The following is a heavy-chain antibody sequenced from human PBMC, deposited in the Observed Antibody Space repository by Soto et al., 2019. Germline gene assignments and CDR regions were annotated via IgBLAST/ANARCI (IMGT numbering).Heavy chain of an antibody. CDR3: ARVSWGVVVVAATRSGHYFDY. J-gene: IGHJ4*02. V-gene: IGHV4-4*02. Sequence: PSETLSLTCAVSGGSISSSNWWSWVRQPPGKGLEWIGEIYHSGSTNYNPSLKSRVTISVDKSKNQFSLKLSSVTAADTAVYYCARVSWGVVVVAATRSGHYFDYWGQGTLITVSS. D-gene: IGHD2-15*01. CDR2: IYHSGST. CDR1: GGSISSSNW.